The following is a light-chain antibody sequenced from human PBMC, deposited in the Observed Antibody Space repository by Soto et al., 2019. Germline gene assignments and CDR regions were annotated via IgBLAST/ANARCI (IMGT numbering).Light chain of an antibody. J-gene: IGKJ4*01. CDR3: QQYDSSPLT. CDR2: GAS. CDR1: QSVSSNY. V-gene: IGKV3-20*01. Sequence: EIVLTQSPGTLSLSPGERATLSCRASQSVSSNYLAWYQQKPGQAPRLLIYGASSRATGIPDRFSGSRSGTDFTLTISRLEPEDFAVYYCQQYDSSPLTFGGGTKVEIK.